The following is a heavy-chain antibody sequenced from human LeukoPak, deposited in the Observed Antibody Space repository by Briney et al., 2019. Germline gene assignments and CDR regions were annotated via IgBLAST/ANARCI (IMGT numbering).Heavy chain of an antibody. V-gene: IGHV5-51*01. D-gene: IGHD2-21*01. Sequence: GESLKISCKGSGYSFTNYWIGWVRQMPGKGLEWMGIIYPIDSDTRYSPSFRGQVTFSDDKSISTAYLQWSSLKASDTAMYYCARPSAYGEDAFDVWGQGTMVTVSS. CDR2: IYPIDSDT. CDR1: GYSFTNYW. J-gene: IGHJ3*01. CDR3: ARPSAYGEDAFDV.